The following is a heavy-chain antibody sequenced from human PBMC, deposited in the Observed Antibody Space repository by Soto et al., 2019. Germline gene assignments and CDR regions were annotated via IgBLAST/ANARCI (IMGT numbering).Heavy chain of an antibody. CDR3: ARQFLIRGVNWFDP. CDR1: GFTFSSYA. D-gene: IGHD3-10*01. J-gene: IGHJ5*02. CDR2: ISGSGGST. V-gene: IGHV3-23*01. Sequence: SLRLSCAASGFTFSSYAMSWVRQAPGKGLEWVSAISGSGGSTYYADSVKGRFTISRDNSKNTLYLQMNSLRAEDTAVYYCARQFLIRGVNWFDPWGQGTLVTVSS.